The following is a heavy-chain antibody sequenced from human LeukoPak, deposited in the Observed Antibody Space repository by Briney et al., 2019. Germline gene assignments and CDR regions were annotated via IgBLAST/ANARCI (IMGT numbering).Heavy chain of an antibody. J-gene: IGHJ6*04. CDR2: INNDGSGT. CDR3: TSLYLTDV. D-gene: IGHD2-2*02. V-gene: IGHV3-74*01. CDR1: GFTVSSSE. Sequence: PGGSLRLSCAASGFTVSSSEMNWVRQVPGKGLVWVSRINNDGSGTTYADSVKGRFTIPRDNAKNTLYLQMNSLRVEDTAVYYCTSLYLTDVWGKGTTVTVSS.